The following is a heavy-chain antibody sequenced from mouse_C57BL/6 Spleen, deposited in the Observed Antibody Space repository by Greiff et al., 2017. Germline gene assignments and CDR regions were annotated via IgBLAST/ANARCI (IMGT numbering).Heavy chain of an antibody. CDR3: ARQGAFYSNPLDY. CDR2: ISGGGGNT. Sequence: EVQVVESGGGLVKPGGSLKLSCAASGFTFSSYTMSWVRQTPEKRLEWVATISGGGGNTYYPDSVKGRFTISRDNAKNTLYLQMSSLRSEDTALYYCARQGAFYSNPLDYWGQGTTLTVSS. V-gene: IGHV5-9*01. J-gene: IGHJ2*01. D-gene: IGHD2-5*01. CDR1: GFTFSSYT.